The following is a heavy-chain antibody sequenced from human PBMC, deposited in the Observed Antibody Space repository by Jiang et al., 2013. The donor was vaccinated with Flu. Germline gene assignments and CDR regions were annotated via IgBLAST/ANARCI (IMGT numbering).Heavy chain of an antibody. J-gene: IGHJ4*02. Sequence: QTLSLTCAISGDSVSSNSAAWNWIRQSPSRGLEWLGRTYYRSKWYNDYAVSVKSRITINPDTSKNQFSLQLNSVTPEDTAVYYCARGKWELLGGNFDYWGQGTLVTVSS. V-gene: IGHV6-1*01. CDR2: TYYRSKWYN. D-gene: IGHD1-26*01. CDR3: ARGKWELLGGNFDY. CDR1: GDSVSSNSAA.